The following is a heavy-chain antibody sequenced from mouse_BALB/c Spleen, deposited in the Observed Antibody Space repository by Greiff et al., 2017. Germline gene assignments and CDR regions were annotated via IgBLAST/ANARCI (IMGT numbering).Heavy chain of an antibody. V-gene: IGHV1-15*01. Sequence: VHLQQSGAELVRPGASVTLSCKASGYTFTDYEMHWVKQTPVHGLEWIGAIDPETGGTAYNQKFKGKATLTADKSSSTAYMELRSLTSEDSAVYYCTDHAYWGQGTRVTVAA. J-gene: IGHJ3*01. CDR3: TDHAY. CDR1: GYTFTDYE. CDR2: IDPETGGT.